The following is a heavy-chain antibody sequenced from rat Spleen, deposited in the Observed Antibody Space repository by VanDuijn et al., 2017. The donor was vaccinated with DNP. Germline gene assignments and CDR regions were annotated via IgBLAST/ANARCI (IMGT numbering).Heavy chain of an antibody. D-gene: IGHD1-4*01. J-gene: IGHJ4*01. CDR3: ARSKLPGYVMDA. CDR1: GFTFSSYW. V-gene: IGHV5-58*01. CDR2: INTDGGTP. Sequence: EVQLVESGGGLVQPGRSLKLSCVASGFTFSSYWMYWIRQAPGKGLEYLSSINTDGGTPYYRDSVKGRFPISRDNAQSTLYLEMDSLRSEDTATYYCARSKLPGYVMDAWGQGASVTVSS.